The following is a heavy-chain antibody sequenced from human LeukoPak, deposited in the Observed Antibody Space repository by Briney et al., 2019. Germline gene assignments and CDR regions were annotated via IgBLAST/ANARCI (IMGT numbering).Heavy chain of an antibody. D-gene: IGHD5-12*01. J-gene: IGHJ4*02. CDR2: IRYDGSNK. CDR1: GFTFSSYG. Sequence: PGGSLRLSCAASGFTFSSYGMHWVRQAPGKGLEWVAFIRYDGSNKYYADSVKGRFTISRDNSKNTLYLQMNSLRAEDTAVYYCAKTYVKRAYDGFDYWGQGTLVTVSS. V-gene: IGHV3-30*02. CDR3: AKTYVKRAYDGFDY.